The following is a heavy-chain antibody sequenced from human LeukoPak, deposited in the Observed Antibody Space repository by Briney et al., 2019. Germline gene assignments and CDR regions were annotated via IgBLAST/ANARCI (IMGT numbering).Heavy chain of an antibody. D-gene: IGHD5-18*01. CDR1: GGSISSYY. J-gene: IGHJ4*02. V-gene: IGHV4-59*01. Sequence: SETLSLTCTVSGGSISSYYWSWLRQPPGKGLEWIGYIYYSGSTNYNPSLKSRVTISVDTSKNQFSLNLSSVSAADTAVYYCAVVYSYGPGAFDYWGQGTLVTVSS. CDR2: IYYSGST. CDR3: AVVYSYGPGAFDY.